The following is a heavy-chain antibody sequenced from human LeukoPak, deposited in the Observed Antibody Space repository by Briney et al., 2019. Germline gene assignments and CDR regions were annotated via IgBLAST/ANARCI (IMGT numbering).Heavy chain of an antibody. D-gene: IGHD1-26*01. V-gene: IGHV3-11*04. CDR2: ISSSGSTI. CDR3: ARDRVGATMDAFDI. J-gene: IGHJ3*02. CDR1: GFTFSDYY. Sequence: PGGSLRLSCAASGFTFSDYYMSWIRQAPGKGLEWVSYISSSGSTIYYADSVKGRFTISRDNAKNSLYLQMNSLRAEDTAVYYCARDRVGATMDAFDIWGQGTMVTVSS.